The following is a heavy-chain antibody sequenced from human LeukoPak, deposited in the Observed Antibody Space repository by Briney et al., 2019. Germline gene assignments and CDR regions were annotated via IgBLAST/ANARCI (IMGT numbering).Heavy chain of an antibody. CDR2: ISSSSSYI. J-gene: IGHJ4*02. V-gene: IGHV3-21*01. D-gene: IGHD3-22*01. CDR3: ARDYYDSSGYCSPFDY. Sequence: GGSLRLSCAASGFTFSSYSMNWVRQAPGKGLEWVSSISSSSSYIYYADSVKGRFTISRDNAKNSLYLQMNSLRAEDTAVYYCARDYYDSSGYCSPFDYWGQGTLVTVSS. CDR1: GFTFSSYS.